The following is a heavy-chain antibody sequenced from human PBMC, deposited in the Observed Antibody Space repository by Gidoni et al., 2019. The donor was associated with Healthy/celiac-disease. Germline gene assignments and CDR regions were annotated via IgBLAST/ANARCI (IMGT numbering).Heavy chain of an antibody. CDR2: IRSKAYGGTT. CDR1: GFTFGDYA. CDR3: TREYSSGWYYWEY. Sequence: EVQLVESGGGLVKPGRSLRLSCTASGFTFGDYAMSWFRPAPGKGLEWVGFIRSKAYGGTTEYAASVKGRFTISRDDSKSIAYLQMNSLKTEDTAVYYCTREYSSGWYYWEYWGQGTLVTVSS. J-gene: IGHJ4*02. D-gene: IGHD6-19*01. V-gene: IGHV3-49*05.